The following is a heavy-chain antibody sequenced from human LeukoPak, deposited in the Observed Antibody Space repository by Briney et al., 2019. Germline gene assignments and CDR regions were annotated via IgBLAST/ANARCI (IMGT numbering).Heavy chain of an antibody. Sequence: GASVKVSCKASGYTFTSYGISWVRQAPGQGLEWMGWISAYNGNTNYAQKLQGRVTMTTDTSTSTAYMELRSLRSDDTAVYYCARANYYDSSGEPFDYWGQGTLVTVSS. CDR2: ISAYNGNT. V-gene: IGHV1-18*01. D-gene: IGHD3-22*01. CDR3: ARANYYDSSGEPFDY. J-gene: IGHJ4*02. CDR1: GYTFTSYG.